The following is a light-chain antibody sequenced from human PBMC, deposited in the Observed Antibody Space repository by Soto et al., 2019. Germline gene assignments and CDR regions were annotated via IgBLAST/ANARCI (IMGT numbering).Light chain of an antibody. Sequence: QSVLTQPPSASGTPGQRVTISCSGSSSNIGSNTVNWYQQLPGTAPKLLIYSNDQRPSGVPDRFSGSKSVTLASLAISGLQSEDEADYYCAAWDDSLNGVVFGGGTKLTVL. V-gene: IGLV1-44*01. CDR2: SND. CDR1: SSNIGSNT. J-gene: IGLJ2*01. CDR3: AAWDDSLNGVV.